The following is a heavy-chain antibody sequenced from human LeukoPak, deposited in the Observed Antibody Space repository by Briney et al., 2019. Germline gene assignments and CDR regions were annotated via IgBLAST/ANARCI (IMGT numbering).Heavy chain of an antibody. J-gene: IGHJ4*02. Sequence: PGGSLRLSCTASGFTFGEYAMSWVRQAPGKGLEWVAFIRSKAYGGTTEYAASVKGRFTISRDDSKSIAYLQMNSLKTEDTAVYYCTRGFWSGYFFDYWGQGTLVTVSS. D-gene: IGHD3-3*01. V-gene: IGHV3-49*04. CDR2: IRSKAYGGTT. CDR3: TRGFWSGYFFDY. CDR1: GFTFGEYA.